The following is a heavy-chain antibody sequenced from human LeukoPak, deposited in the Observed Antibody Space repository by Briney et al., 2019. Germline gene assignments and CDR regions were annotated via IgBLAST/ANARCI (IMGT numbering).Heavy chain of an antibody. V-gene: IGHV3-23*01. CDR2: IGGSDGST. J-gene: IGHJ4*02. CDR1: GFTFSSYA. D-gene: IGHD6-19*01. CDR3: AKEPGYSIGWGIDY. Sequence: PGGSLRLSCAASGFTFSSYAMSWVRQAPEKGLEWVSTIGGSDGSTDCADSVKGRFTISRDNFKNTLSLQMKSLRAEDTAVYYCAKEPGYSIGWGIDYWGQGTLVTVSS.